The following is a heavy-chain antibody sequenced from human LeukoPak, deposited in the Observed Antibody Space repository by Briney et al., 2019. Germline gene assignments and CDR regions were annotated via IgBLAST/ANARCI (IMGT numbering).Heavy chain of an antibody. CDR1: GYTFTSYA. CDR3: ARDEYSSGWYLVKYFDY. Sequence: GASVKVSCKASGYTFTSYAMNWVRQAPGQGLEWMGWINTNTGNPTYAQGFTGRFVFSLDTSVSTAYLQISSLKAEDTAVYYCARDEYSSGWYLVKYFDYWGQGTLVTVSS. J-gene: IGHJ4*02. V-gene: IGHV7-4-1*02. D-gene: IGHD6-19*01. CDR2: INTNTGNP.